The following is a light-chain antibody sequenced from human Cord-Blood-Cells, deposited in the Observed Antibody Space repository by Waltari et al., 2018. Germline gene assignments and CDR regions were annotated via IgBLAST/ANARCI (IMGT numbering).Light chain of an antibody. CDR2: SNN. CDR3: AAWDDSLNGLWV. Sequence: QSVLTQPPSASGTPGQRVTISCSGSSSNIGSNTVNWYQQLPGTAPKLLIYSNNQRPSGVPDRFSGSKSVTSASLAISGLQSEDEADYYCAAWDDSLNGLWVFGGGTKLTVL. J-gene: IGLJ3*02. CDR1: SSNIGSNT. V-gene: IGLV1-44*01.